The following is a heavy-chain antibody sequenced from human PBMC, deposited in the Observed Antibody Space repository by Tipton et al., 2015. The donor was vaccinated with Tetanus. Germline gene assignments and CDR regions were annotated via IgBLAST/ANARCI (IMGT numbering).Heavy chain of an antibody. Sequence: TLSLTCAVYGGSFSGSYWSWVRQPPGKGLEWIGEVHPRGSTNYNPSLKSRVTISLDTSKTHFYLNLSSVTAADTAVYYCARSIKQWRVPVDSWGQGTLVTVSS. J-gene: IGHJ4*02. V-gene: IGHV4-34*01. CDR1: GGSFSGSY. CDR3: ARSIKQWRVPVDS. CDR2: VHPRGST. D-gene: IGHD6-19*01.